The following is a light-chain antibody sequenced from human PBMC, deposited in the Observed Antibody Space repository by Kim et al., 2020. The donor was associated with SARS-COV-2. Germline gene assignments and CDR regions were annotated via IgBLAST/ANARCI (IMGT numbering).Light chain of an antibody. CDR3: QQAHSFPYA. J-gene: IGKJ2*01. V-gene: IGKV1-12*01. CDR2: GAS. Sequence: SASVGDRDTITWRARQDSSRWLDWYQQKPGKAPPLLIYGASSSQSGVLSILSESGSETEFTHTINSLQPEDFATYYSQQAHSFPYACGKETTLE. CDR1: QDSSRW.